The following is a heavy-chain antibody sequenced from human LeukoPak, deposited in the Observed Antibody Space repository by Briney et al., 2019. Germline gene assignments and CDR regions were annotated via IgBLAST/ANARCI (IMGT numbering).Heavy chain of an antibody. CDR1: GFPFSSHG. CDR3: ARGTKVGSDAFDI. CDR2: ISYDGSTK. J-gene: IGHJ3*02. Sequence: GGSLSLSCAASGFPFSSHGMQWVRQAPGKGLEWVAVISYDGSTKYYADSVKGRFTISRDNSKSTLYLQMNSLRAEDTAVYYCARGTKVGSDAFDIWGQGTMVTVSS. D-gene: IGHD2-2*01. V-gene: IGHV3-30*03.